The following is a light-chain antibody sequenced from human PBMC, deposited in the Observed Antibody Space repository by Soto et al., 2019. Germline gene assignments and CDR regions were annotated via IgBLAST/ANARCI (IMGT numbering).Light chain of an antibody. Sequence: DIQMTQSPSSLSASVGDRVTITGRASQSISVYLNWYQQKPGKAHKLLIFATSSLQSGVPSRFSGSGSGTDFTLTISSLQPEDVATYYCQQSLTTPLTFGGGTKVEIK. CDR1: QSISVY. V-gene: IGKV1-39*01. CDR3: QQSLTTPLT. J-gene: IGKJ4*01. CDR2: ATS.